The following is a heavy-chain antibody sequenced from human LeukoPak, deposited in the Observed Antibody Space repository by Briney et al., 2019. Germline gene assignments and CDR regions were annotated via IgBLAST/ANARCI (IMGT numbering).Heavy chain of an antibody. J-gene: IGHJ6*02. CDR3: ARGHDFWSGYSHPDV. V-gene: IGHV4-34*01. CDR1: GGSFSGYY. Sequence: SETLSLTCAVYGGSFSGYYWSWIRQPPGKGLEWIGEINHSGSTNYNPSLKSRVTISVDTSKNQFSLKLSSVAAADTAVYYCARGHDFWSGYSHPDVWGQGTTVTVSS. CDR2: INHSGST. D-gene: IGHD3-3*01.